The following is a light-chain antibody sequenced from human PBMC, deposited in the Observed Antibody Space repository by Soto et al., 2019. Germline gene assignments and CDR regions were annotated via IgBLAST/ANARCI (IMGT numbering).Light chain of an antibody. J-gene: IGKJ1*01. V-gene: IGKV3-20*01. CDR1: QSVSSSY. Sequence: EIVLTQSPGTLSLSPGERATLSCRASQSVSSSYLAWYQQKPGQAPRLLIYGASSRATGIPDRFSGSGPGTDFTLTISRLEPEDFAVYYCQQYGSSPLGQGTKVEIK. CDR2: GAS. CDR3: QQYGSSP.